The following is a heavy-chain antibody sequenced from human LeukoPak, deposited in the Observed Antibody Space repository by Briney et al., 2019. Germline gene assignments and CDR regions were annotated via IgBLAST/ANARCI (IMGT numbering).Heavy chain of an antibody. Sequence: PSETLSLTCTVSGGSISGSSYYWGWIRQPPGKGLEWFGSIYYSGSTYYNQSLKSRVTISVDTSKNQFSLNLRSVTAADTAVYYCARYRWNDEFYFDYWGQGTLVTVSS. CDR1: GGSISGSSYY. CDR2: IYYSGST. CDR3: ARYRWNDEFYFDY. D-gene: IGHD1-1*01. V-gene: IGHV4-39*01. J-gene: IGHJ4*02.